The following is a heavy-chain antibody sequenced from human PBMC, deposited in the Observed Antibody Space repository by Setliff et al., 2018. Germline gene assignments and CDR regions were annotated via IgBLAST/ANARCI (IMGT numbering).Heavy chain of an antibody. CDR3: ARDPHYDPTYSLPGHAFDF. J-gene: IGHJ3*01. V-gene: IGHV4-38-2*02. CDR1: GYSISNGFY. CDR2: LFDGGSA. Sequence: SETLSLTCAVSGYSISNGFYWGWIRQSPVKGLEWIGSLFDGGSAYYSPSLKSRASISLDASKNQFALKLTSATAADTAVYYCARDPHYDPTYSLPGHAFDFWGQGIIVTVS. D-gene: IGHD3-22*01.